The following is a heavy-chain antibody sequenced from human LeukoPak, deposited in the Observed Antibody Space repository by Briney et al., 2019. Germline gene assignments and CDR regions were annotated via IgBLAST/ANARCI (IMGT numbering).Heavy chain of an antibody. V-gene: IGHV3-20*01. D-gene: IGHD6-19*01. CDR1: GFTFDDYG. CDR3: ARDFRSSGWVTPFDY. CDR2: INWNGGST. J-gene: IGHJ4*02. Sequence: PGGSLRLSCAASGFTFDDYGMSWVRHAPGKGLEWVSGINWNGGSTGYADSVKGRFTISRDNAKNSLYLQMNSLRAEDTALYHCARDFRSSGWVTPFDYWGQGTLVTDSS.